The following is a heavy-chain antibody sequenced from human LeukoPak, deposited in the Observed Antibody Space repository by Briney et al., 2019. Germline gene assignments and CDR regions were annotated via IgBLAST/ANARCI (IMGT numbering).Heavy chain of an antibody. J-gene: IGHJ3*02. Sequence: GGSLRLSCAASGFTVSSNYMSWVRQAPGKGLEWVSVIYSGGSTYYADSVKGRFTISRDNSKNTLYLQMNSLRAEDTAVYYCARARSGSYYAFDIWAKGQWSPSLQ. CDR1: GFTVSSNY. V-gene: IGHV3-53*01. CDR2: IYSGGST. CDR3: ARARSGSYYAFDI. D-gene: IGHD1-26*01.